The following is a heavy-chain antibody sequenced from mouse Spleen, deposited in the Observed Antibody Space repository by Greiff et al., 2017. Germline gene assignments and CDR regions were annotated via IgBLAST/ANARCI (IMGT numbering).Heavy chain of an antibody. Sequence: QVQLKQSGAELARPGASVTLSCKASGYTFTSYGLSWVKQRTGQGLVWIGEIYPRSGNTYYNEKFKGKATLTADKSSSTAYMELRSLTSEDSAVYFCARSGGSSLYAMDYWGQGTSVTVSS. CDR3: ARSGGSSLYAMDY. V-gene: IGHV1-81*01. D-gene: IGHD1-1*01. J-gene: IGHJ4*01. CDR1: GYTFTSYG. CDR2: IYPRSGNT.